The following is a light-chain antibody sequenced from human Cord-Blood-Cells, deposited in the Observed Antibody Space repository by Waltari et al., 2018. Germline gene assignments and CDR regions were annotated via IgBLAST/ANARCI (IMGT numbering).Light chain of an antibody. J-gene: IGKJ2*03. CDR1: QSVSSSY. CDR3: QQYGSSPYS. Sequence: EIVLTQSPGTLPLSQGERATLSGRASQSVSSSYLAWYQQKPGQAPRLLIYGASIRATGSPDRFSGSGSGTDFTLTISRLEPEDFAVYYCQQYGSSPYSFGQGTKLEIK. CDR2: GAS. V-gene: IGKV3-20*01.